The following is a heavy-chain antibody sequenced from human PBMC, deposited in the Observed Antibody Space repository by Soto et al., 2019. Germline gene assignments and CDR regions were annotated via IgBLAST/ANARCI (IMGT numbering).Heavy chain of an antibody. CDR2: ISGTGYST. J-gene: IGHJ6*02. CDR1: GFTFSSYA. V-gene: IGHV3-23*01. Sequence: EVQLLESGGGLVQPGGSLRLSCAASGFTFSSYAMSWVRQAPGKGLEWVSAISGTGYSTYYADSVKGRFTISRDNSKNALYLQMNGLRAEEPSVYYCATTREISSGYPPWGGYGMDVWGQGTTVTVSS. D-gene: IGHD3-22*01. CDR3: ATTREISSGYPPWGGYGMDV.